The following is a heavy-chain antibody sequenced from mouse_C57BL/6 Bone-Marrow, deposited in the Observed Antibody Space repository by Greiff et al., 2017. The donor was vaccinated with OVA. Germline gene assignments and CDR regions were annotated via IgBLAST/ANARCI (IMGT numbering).Heavy chain of an antibody. V-gene: IGHV1-63*01. CDR1: GYTFTIYC. Sequence: QVQLQLSGAELVRPGTSVKMSCKASGYTFTIYCMGWANQMPGLGLEWIGHIYPGGGYTNYTEKFKGKATLTADESSCSAYMQFSSLTYEDATIYSSARALGGITTEGFDDGGKGTTLSVAT. D-gene: IGHD1-1*01. CDR3: ARALGGITTEGFDD. CDR2: IYPGGGYT. J-gene: IGHJ2*01.